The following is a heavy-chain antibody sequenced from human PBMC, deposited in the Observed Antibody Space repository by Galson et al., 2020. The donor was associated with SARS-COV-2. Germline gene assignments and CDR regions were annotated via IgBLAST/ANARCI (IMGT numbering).Heavy chain of an antibody. CDR3: ARDYRRPKCDAFGI. J-gene: IGHJ3*02. CDR2: IYYSRST. V-gene: IGHV4-39*07. CDR1: GGSISSSSYY. Sequence: SETLSLTYTVSGGSISSSSYYWGWIRKPPGKGLEWIGSIYYSRSTYYNPSLKSRVTISVDTSKNQFSLKLSSVTAADTAVYYCARDYRRPKCDAFGIWGQGTMVTVSS.